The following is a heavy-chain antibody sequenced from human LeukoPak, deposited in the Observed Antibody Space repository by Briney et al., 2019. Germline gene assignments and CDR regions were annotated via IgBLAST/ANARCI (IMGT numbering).Heavy chain of an antibody. Sequence: SETLSLTCAVYGGSFSGYYWSWIRQPPGKGLEWIGEINHSGSTNYNPSLKSRVTISVDTSKNQFSLKLSSVTAADTAVYYCARGGTMVRGVNALGNYGMDVWGQGTTVTVSS. D-gene: IGHD3-10*01. CDR2: INHSGST. CDR3: ARGGTMVRGVNALGNYGMDV. CDR1: GGSFSGYY. J-gene: IGHJ6*02. V-gene: IGHV4-34*01.